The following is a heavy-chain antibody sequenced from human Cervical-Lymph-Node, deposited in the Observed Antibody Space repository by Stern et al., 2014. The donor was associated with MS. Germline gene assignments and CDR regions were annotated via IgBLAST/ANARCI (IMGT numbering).Heavy chain of an antibody. Sequence: VQLVESGAEVKKSGESLKISCKGAGYRFSSHWIAWVRQKPGKGLEWMGIIYPGDSDTRHSPSFQGHVSISVDKSSSTAYLQWSSLTDSDTAIYYCARQGNYHDSHAFDIWGQGTMVIVSS. D-gene: IGHD3-22*01. V-gene: IGHV5-51*01. CDR3: ARQGNYHDSHAFDI. CDR1: GYRFSSHW. J-gene: IGHJ3*02. CDR2: IYPGDSDT.